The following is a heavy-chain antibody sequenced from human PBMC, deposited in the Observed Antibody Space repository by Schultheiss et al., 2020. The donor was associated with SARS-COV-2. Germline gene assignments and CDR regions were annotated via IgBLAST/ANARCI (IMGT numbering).Heavy chain of an antibody. J-gene: IGHJ4*02. D-gene: IGHD3-9*01. CDR1: GYTFTSYD. CDR3: ARGHYDILTGYSPFDY. V-gene: IGHV1-8*01. CDR2: MNPNSGNT. Sequence: ASVKVSCKASGYTFTSYDINWVRQATGQGLEWMGWMNPNSGNTGYAQKFQGRVTMTRNTSISTAYMELSSLRSEDTAVYYCARGHYDILTGYSPFDYWGQGTLVTVSS.